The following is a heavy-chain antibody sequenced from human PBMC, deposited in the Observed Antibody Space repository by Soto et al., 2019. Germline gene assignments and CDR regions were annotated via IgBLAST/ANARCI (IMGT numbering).Heavy chain of an antibody. V-gene: IGHV1-69*06. Sequence: SVKVSCKASGCTFSSYAISWVRQAPGQGLEWTGGIIPIFGTANYAQKFQGRVTITADKSTSTAYMELSSLRSEDTAVYYCEREGGLGYSYGYIDYWGQGTLVTVYS. CDR1: GCTFSSYA. D-gene: IGHD5-18*01. CDR2: IIPIFGTA. CDR3: EREGGLGYSYGYIDY. J-gene: IGHJ4*02.